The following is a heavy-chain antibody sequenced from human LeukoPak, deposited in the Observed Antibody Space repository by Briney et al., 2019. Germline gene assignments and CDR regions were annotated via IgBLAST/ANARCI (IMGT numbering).Heavy chain of an antibody. Sequence: PGGSLRLSCEASGFRFRNHWMNWVRQAPGKGLEWVSYISSSGSTIYYADSVKGRFTISRDNAKNSLYLQMNSLRAEDTAVYYCARELGSLYGSGYDYWGQGTLVTVSS. CDR3: ARELGSLYGSGYDY. D-gene: IGHD3-10*01. CDR2: ISSSGSTI. V-gene: IGHV3-48*04. J-gene: IGHJ4*02. CDR1: GFRFRNHW.